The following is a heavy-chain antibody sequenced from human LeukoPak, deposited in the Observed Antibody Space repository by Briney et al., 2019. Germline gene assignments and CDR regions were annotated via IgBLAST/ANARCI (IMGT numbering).Heavy chain of an antibody. CDR2: IYSGGNT. D-gene: IGHD1-26*01. Sequence: GVSLRLSCAASGFTFSSYGMHWVRQAPGKGLEWVSVIYSGGNTYYADSVKGRFTISRDNSKNTLYLQMNSLRAEDTAVYFCARTNSGNYFDYWGQGTLVTISS. CDR3: ARTNSGNYFDY. CDR1: GFTFSSYG. J-gene: IGHJ4*02. V-gene: IGHV3-53*01.